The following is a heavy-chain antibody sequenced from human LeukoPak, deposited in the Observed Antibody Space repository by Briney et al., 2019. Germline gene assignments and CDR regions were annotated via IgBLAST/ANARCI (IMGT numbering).Heavy chain of an antibody. J-gene: IGHJ5*01. Sequence: GRSLRLSCAASGFTFSSYGMHWVRQAPGRGLEWVSLIYRGDKTHYADSVKDRFTIFRVTSRNTLYLQMNSLRVEDTGVYYCARGGCDFTDNWFDSWGQGTLVTVSS. CDR2: IYRGDKT. CDR3: ARGGCDFTDNWFDS. D-gene: IGHD3-3*01. CDR1: GFTFSSYG. V-gene: IGHV3-66*01.